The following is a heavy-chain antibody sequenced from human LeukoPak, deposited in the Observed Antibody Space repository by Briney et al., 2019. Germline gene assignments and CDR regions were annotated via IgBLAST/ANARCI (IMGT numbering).Heavy chain of an antibody. Sequence: SETLSLTCTVSGGSISSYYWSWIRQPPGKGLEWIGYIYYSGSTNYNPSLKSRVTISVDTSKNQFSLKLSSVTAADTAVYYCANDAAAGTRVVDYWGQGTLVTVSS. CDR2: IYYSGST. D-gene: IGHD6-13*01. V-gene: IGHV4-59*08. CDR3: ANDAAAGTRVVDY. J-gene: IGHJ4*02. CDR1: GGSISSYY.